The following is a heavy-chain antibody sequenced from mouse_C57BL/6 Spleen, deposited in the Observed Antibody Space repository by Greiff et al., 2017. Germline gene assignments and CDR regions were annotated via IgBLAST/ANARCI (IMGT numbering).Heavy chain of an antibody. CDR3: AREGYDVAWFAY. J-gene: IGHJ3*01. Sequence: EVKLMESGGGLVKPGGSLKLSCAASGFTFSSYAMSWVRQTPEKRLEWVATISDGGSYTYYPDNVKGRFTISRDNAKNNLYLQMSHLKSEDTAMYYCAREGYDVAWFAYWGQGTLVTVSA. D-gene: IGHD2-2*01. V-gene: IGHV5-4*01. CDR2: ISDGGSYT. CDR1: GFTFSSYA.